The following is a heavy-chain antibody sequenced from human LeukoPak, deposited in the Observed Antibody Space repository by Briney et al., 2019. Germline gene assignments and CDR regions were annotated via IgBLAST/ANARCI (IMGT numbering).Heavy chain of an antibody. Sequence: GGSLRLSCAASGFIFSDSPIHWVRQASGKGLEWVGRVRSKDDGYATGYAASVKGKFTISRDDSKNMVYLQMNSLKTEDTAVYYCTRQPQGTGTVDYWGQGTLVTVSS. CDR2: VRSKDDGYAT. J-gene: IGHJ4*01. D-gene: IGHD3/OR15-3a*01. CDR3: TRQPQGTGTVDY. CDR1: GFIFSDSP. V-gene: IGHV3-73*01.